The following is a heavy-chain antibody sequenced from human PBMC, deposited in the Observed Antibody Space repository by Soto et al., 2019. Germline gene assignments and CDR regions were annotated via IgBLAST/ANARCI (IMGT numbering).Heavy chain of an antibody. Sequence: SGPTLVNPTQTLTLTCTFSGFSLSTSGVAVGWIRQPPGKALEWLALIYWDDDKRYSPSLKSRLTITKDTSKNQVVLTMTNMDTVDTATYYCAHRPPERGLATFDPWGQGTLVTVSS. V-gene: IGHV2-5*02. CDR2: IYWDDDK. CDR1: GFSLSTSGVA. D-gene: IGHD1-1*01. J-gene: IGHJ5*02. CDR3: AHRPPERGLATFDP.